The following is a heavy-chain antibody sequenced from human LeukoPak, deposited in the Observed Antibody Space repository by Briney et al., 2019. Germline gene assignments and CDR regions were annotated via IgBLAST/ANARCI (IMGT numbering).Heavy chain of an antibody. J-gene: IGHJ5*02. CDR3: VRQGFGYTSSLLWFDP. D-gene: IGHD6-13*01. Sequence: SETLSLTCTVSGGSISSSSYYWGWIRQPPGKGLEWIGSIYYSGSTYYNPSLKSRVTISMDTSKNQFSLKLSSVTAADTAVYYCVRQGFGYTSSLLWFDPWGQGTPVIVSS. V-gene: IGHV4-39*01. CDR2: IYYSGST. CDR1: GGSISSSSYY.